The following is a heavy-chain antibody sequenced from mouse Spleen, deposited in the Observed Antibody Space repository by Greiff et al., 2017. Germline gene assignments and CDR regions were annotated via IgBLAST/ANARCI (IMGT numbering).Heavy chain of an antibody. CDR1: GYTFTSYW. CDR3: ARGKYGNYVGYFDY. D-gene: IGHD2-10*02. Sequence: VQLQQPGAELVMPGASVELSCKASGYTFTSYWMHWVKQRPGQGLEWIGEIDPSDSYTNYNQKFKGKATLTVDKSSSTAYMQLSSLTSEDSAVYYCARGKYGNYVGYFDYWGQGTTLTVSS. V-gene: IGHV1-69*01. J-gene: IGHJ2*01. CDR2: IDPSDSYT.